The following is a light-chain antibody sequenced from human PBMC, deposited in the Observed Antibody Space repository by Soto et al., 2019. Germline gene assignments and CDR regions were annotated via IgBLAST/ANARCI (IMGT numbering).Light chain of an antibody. J-gene: IGKJ5*01. Sequence: EIVLTQSPGTLSLSTGERATLSCRASQTVSSSLAWYQQKPGQAPRLLIYDAYNRATGIPPRFSGSGSGTDFTLTISSLEPEDSAVYYCQQRHMWPITFGQGTRLEIK. V-gene: IGKV3-11*01. CDR3: QQRHMWPIT. CDR1: QTVSSS. CDR2: DAY.